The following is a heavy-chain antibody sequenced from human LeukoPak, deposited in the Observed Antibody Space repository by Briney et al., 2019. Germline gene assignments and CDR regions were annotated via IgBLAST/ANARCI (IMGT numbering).Heavy chain of an antibody. CDR2: INPNSGGT. J-gene: IGHJ3*02. CDR3: ARDHHQRNKTAFDI. Sequence: ASVKVSCKASGYTFTGYYMHWVRQAPGQGLEWMGRINPNSGGTNYAQKFQGRVTMTRDTSISTAYMELSRLRSDDTAVYYCARDHHQRNKTAFDIWGQGTMVTVSA. V-gene: IGHV1-2*06. CDR1: GYTFTGYY. D-gene: IGHD1/OR15-1a*01.